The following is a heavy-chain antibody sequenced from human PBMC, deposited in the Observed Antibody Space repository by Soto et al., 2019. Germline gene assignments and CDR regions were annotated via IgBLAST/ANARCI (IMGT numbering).Heavy chain of an antibody. J-gene: IGHJ6*03. CDR2: IRGSGGST. CDR3: ATGGSAVAAPYYYYMDV. V-gene: IGHV3-23*01. Sequence: PGGSLRLSCAASGFTFSNYAMSWVRQAPGKGLEWVSAIRGSGGSTYYADSVKGRFTISRDNSKNTLWLQMNSLRAEDTAVYYCATGGSAVAAPYYYYMDVWGKGTTVTVSS. D-gene: IGHD2-15*01. CDR1: GFTFSNYA.